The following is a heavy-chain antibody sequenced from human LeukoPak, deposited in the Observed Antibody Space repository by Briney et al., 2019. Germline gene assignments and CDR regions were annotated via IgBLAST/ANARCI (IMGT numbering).Heavy chain of an antibody. Sequence: GGSLRLSCAASGFXFDDYGMSWVRQAPGKGLKWVSGISWNGGSTDYADSVKGRFTISRDNAKNSLYLQMNSLRAEDTALYYCARDLRDTAMAPFDYWGQGTLVTVSS. CDR1: GFXFDDYG. D-gene: IGHD5-18*01. J-gene: IGHJ4*02. V-gene: IGHV3-20*04. CDR3: ARDLRDTAMAPFDY. CDR2: ISWNGGST.